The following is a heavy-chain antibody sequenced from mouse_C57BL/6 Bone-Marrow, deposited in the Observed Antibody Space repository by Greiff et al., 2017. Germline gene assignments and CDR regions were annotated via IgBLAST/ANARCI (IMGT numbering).Heavy chain of an antibody. CDR1: GYAFSSYW. Sequence: VKLQQSGAELVKPGASVKISCKASGYAFSSYWMNWVKQRPGKGLEWIGQIYPGDGDTNYNGKFKGKATLTADKSSSTAYMQLSSLTSEDSAVDFCARLITTVVGDAMDYWGQGTSVTVSS. V-gene: IGHV1-80*01. CDR3: ARLITTVVGDAMDY. J-gene: IGHJ4*01. CDR2: IYPGDGDT. D-gene: IGHD1-1*01.